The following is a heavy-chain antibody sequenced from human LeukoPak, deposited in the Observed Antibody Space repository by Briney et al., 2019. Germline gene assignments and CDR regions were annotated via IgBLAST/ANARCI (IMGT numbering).Heavy chain of an antibody. CDR1: GFTFSSYA. CDR3: AKGTRRGAGTPPYYYYYYMDV. J-gene: IGHJ6*03. Sequence: PGGSLRLSCAASGFTFSSYAMSWVRQAPGKGLEWVSAISGSGGSTYYADSVKGRFTISRGNSKNTLYLQMNSLRAEDTAVYYCAKGTRRGAGTPPYYYYYYMDVWGKGTTVTVSS. V-gene: IGHV3-23*01. D-gene: IGHD1-1*01. CDR2: ISGSGGST.